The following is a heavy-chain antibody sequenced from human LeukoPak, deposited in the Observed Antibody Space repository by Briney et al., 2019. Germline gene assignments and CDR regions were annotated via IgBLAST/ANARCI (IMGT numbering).Heavy chain of an antibody. J-gene: IGHJ5*02. CDR1: DGSFSGYY. Sequence: SETLSLTCAVYDGSFSGYYCSWIRQPPGKGLEWIGEINHSGSANYNPSLKSRVTILLDTSKNQFSLQLNSVTPEDTAVYYCARDSNKRYSSGNNWFDPWGQGTLVTVSS. V-gene: IGHV4-34*01. CDR3: ARDSNKRYSSGNNWFDP. D-gene: IGHD6-19*01. CDR2: INHSGSA.